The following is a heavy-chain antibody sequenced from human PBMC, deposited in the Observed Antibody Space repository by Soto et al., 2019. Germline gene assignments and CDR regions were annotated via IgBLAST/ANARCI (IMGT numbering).Heavy chain of an antibody. CDR1: GGTFSSYA. CDR3: ARSRTYYDSSGYLDWFDP. CDR2: IIPIFGTA. V-gene: IGHV1-69*13. D-gene: IGHD3-22*01. J-gene: IGHJ5*02. Sequence: ASVKVSCKASGGTFSSYAISWVRQAPGQGLEWMGGIIPIFGTANYAQKFQGRVTITADESTSTAYMERSSLRSEDTAVYYCARSRTYYDSSGYLDWFDPWGQGTLVTVSS.